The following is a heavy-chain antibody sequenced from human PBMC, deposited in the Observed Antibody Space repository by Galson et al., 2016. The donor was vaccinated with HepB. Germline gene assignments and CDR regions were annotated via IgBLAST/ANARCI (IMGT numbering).Heavy chain of an antibody. Sequence: QSGAEVKKPGESLKISCKGSGYIFTSYWIGWVRQMPGKGLEWMGIIYPGDSDTRYSPSFQGQVTISADKSIRTAYLQWSNLKASDTAMYYCARGFLAATDWFDRWGQGTLVTVSS. CDR2: IYPGDSDT. CDR1: GYIFTSYW. V-gene: IGHV5-51*01. J-gene: IGHJ5*02. CDR3: ARGFLAATDWFDR. D-gene: IGHD6-6*01.